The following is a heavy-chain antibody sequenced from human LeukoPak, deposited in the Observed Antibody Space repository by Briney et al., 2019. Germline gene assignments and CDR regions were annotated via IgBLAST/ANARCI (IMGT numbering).Heavy chain of an antibody. CDR2: ISSSSSTI. Sequence: GGSLRLSCAASGFTFSSYSMNWVRQAPGKGLEWVTYISSSSSTIYYADSVKGRFTISRDNAKNSLYLQMNSLRAEDTAVYYCARSSYSSSSSVWGQGTMVTVSS. D-gene: IGHD6-6*01. J-gene: IGHJ3*01. V-gene: IGHV3-48*01. CDR1: GFTFSSYS. CDR3: ARSSYSSSSSV.